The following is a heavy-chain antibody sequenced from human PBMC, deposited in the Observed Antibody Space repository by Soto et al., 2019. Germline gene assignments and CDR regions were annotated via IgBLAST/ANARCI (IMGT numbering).Heavy chain of an antibody. CDR2: IIPIFPTP. D-gene: IGHD3-3*02. V-gene: IGHV1-69*12. CDR1: GGTFSSSA. Sequence: QVQLVQSGAEVKKPGSSVKVSCKASGGTFSSSAFSWVRQAPGQGLEWMGGIIPIFPTPDYGQRFQGRVTMPADESAGTVYMELRGLRSEDTAVYFCARDKGRQQLGGNYYYITDIWGQGTTVTVSS. J-gene: IGHJ6*02. CDR3: ARDKGRQQLGGNYYYITDI.